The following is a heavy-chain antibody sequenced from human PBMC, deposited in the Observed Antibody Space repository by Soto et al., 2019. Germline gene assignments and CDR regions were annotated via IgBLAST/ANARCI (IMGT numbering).Heavy chain of an antibody. Sequence: SVKVSCKASGGTFSSYAISWVRQAPGQGLEWMGGIIPIFGTANYAQKFQGRVTITADESTSTAYMELSSLRSEDTAVYYCARGKVVVVTAIDSNWFDPWGQGTLGTVSS. CDR1: GGTFSSYA. CDR3: ARGKVVVVTAIDSNWFDP. CDR2: IIPIFGTA. J-gene: IGHJ5*02. V-gene: IGHV1-69*13. D-gene: IGHD2-21*02.